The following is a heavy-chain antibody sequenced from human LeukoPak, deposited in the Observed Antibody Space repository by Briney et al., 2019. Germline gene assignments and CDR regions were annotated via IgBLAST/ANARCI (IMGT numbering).Heavy chain of an antibody. J-gene: IGHJ4*02. CDR1: GYTFTSYD. CDR3: ARSYSSSWYDY. D-gene: IGHD6-13*01. CDR2: INSNSGGT. Sequence: ASVKVSCRASGYTFTSYDIHWVRQAPGQGLEWMGWINSNSGGTNYAQTFQGWVTMTRDTSISTAYMELSRLRSDDTAVYYCARSYSSSWYDYWGQGTLVTASS. V-gene: IGHV1-2*04.